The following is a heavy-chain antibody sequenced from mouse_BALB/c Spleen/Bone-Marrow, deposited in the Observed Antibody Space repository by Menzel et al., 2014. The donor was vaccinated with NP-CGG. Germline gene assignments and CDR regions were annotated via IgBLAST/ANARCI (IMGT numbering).Heavy chain of an antibody. CDR1: GYTFTDYG. V-gene: IGHV1-15*01. Sequence: QVQLKQSGPELVRPAASVTLSCNASGYTFTDYGMNWLKQPPVHGLEWIGAIDPETGGTAYSQKLKGRATMTTDKSSSTVYMVLRSLTSENSAVYYCTILDSSGYGAYWGQGTLVTVSA. J-gene: IGHJ3*01. CDR3: TILDSSGYGAY. D-gene: IGHD3-2*01. CDR2: IDPETGGT.